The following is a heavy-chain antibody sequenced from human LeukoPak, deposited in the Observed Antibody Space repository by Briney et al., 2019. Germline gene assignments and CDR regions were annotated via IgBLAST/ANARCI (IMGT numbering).Heavy chain of an antibody. V-gene: IGHV4-34*01. CDR3: ASGISGTTRGYYYYYMDV. CDR2: INHSGST. J-gene: IGHJ6*03. Sequence: SETLSLTCAVYVGSFSGYYWSWIRHPPGQGLEWIGEINHSGSTYYNPSLKSRVTISVDTSKNQFSLKLSSVTAADPAVYYCASGISGTTRGYYYYYMDVWGKGTTVTISS. CDR1: VGSFSGYY. D-gene: IGHD1-20*01.